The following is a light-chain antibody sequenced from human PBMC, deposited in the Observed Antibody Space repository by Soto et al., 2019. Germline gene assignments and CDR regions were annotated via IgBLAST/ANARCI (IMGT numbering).Light chain of an antibody. Sequence: ETVMTQSPANLSVSPGERATLSCRASQSVSNNLAWYQQKPGQAPRLLIYGASTRATCIPARFSGSGSRTELSITISSLQSEDFAVYYCQQHNEWPPITFGQGTRLEIK. J-gene: IGKJ5*01. CDR3: QQHNEWPPIT. V-gene: IGKV3-15*01. CDR2: GAS. CDR1: QSVSNN.